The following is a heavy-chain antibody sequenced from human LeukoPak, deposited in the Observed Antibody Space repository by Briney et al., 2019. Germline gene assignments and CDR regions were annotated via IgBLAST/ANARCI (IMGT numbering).Heavy chain of an antibody. V-gene: IGHV1-69*10. CDR2: IIPILGIA. CDR1: GGTFSSYA. CDR3: ARVMVARGYLDY. J-gene: IGHJ4*02. D-gene: IGHD2-8*01. Sequence: SVKVSCKASGGTFSSYAISWVRQAPGQGLEWMGWIIPILGIANYAQKFQGRVTITADKSTSTAYMELSSLRSEDTAVYYCARVMVARGYLDYWGQGTLVTVSS.